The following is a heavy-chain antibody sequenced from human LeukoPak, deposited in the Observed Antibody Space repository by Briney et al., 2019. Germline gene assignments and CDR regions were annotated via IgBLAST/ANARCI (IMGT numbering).Heavy chain of an antibody. V-gene: IGHV4-39*01. J-gene: IGHJ4*02. D-gene: IGHD3-10*01. CDR3: AKYVVYGSGKYYFDY. Sequence: SETLSLTCTVSGGSVSSTTYYWSWIRQPPGKGLEWIASINYSGSTYYNPSLKSRVTISVDTSENQFFLKMSSVTPADTAVCYCAKYVVYGSGKYYFDYWGQGTLVTVSS. CDR2: INYSGST. CDR1: GGSVSSTTYY.